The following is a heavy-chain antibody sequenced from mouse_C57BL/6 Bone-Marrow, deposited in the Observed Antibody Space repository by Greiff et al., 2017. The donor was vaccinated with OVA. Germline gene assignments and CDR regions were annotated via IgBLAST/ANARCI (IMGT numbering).Heavy chain of an antibody. CDR2: IDPSDSYT. V-gene: IGHV1-50*01. Sequence: QVQLQQSGAELVKPGASVKLSCKASGYTFTSYWMQWVKQRPGQGLEWIGEIDPSDSYTNYNQKFKGKATLTVDTSSSTAYMQLSSLTSEDSAVYYCARLGTTVPWFAYWGQGTLVTVSA. J-gene: IGHJ3*01. D-gene: IGHD1-1*01. CDR3: ARLGTTVPWFAY. CDR1: GYTFTSYW.